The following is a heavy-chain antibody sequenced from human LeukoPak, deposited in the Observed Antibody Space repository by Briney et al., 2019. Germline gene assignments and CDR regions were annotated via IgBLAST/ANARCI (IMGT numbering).Heavy chain of an antibody. J-gene: IGHJ4*02. CDR1: GFTFSSYS. V-gene: IGHV3-48*02. Sequence: GGSLRLSCAASGFTFSSYSISWVPQAPGKGLEWVSYISSSSTMSYADSVRGRFTISRDNANNSLYLQMSSLRDEDTAVYYCARGGTSSSLAYWGQGTLVTVSS. CDR3: ARGGTSSSLAY. D-gene: IGHD4-23*01. CDR2: ISSSSTM.